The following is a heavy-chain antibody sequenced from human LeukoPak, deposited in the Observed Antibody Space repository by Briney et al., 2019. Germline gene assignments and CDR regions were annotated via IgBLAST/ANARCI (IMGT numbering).Heavy chain of an antibody. CDR2: IYYSGST. Sequence: SETLSLTCIVSGGSISSISSNNYHWGWIRQPPGRGLEWIGSIYYSGSTYYNPSLKSRVTISVDTSKNQFSLKLSSVTAADTALYYCAREMGVVTAHGIDVWGQGTTVTVSS. J-gene: IGHJ6*02. CDR1: GGSISSISSNNYH. D-gene: IGHD4-23*01. V-gene: IGHV4-39*02. CDR3: AREMGVVTAHGIDV.